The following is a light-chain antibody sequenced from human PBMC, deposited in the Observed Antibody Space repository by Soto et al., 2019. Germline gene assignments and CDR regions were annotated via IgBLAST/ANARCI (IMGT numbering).Light chain of an antibody. Sequence: EIVMTQSPATLSVSLGERVTLSCRASQSVSSYLAWYQQKPGQAPRLLISDASTRATEIPGIFSGSGSGTDVTLAISSLQSTDLAVYYCLQYSTWPPLYTFGQGTKLEIK. V-gene: IGKV3-15*01. CDR1: QSVSSY. J-gene: IGKJ2*01. CDR2: DAS. CDR3: LQYSTWPPLYT.